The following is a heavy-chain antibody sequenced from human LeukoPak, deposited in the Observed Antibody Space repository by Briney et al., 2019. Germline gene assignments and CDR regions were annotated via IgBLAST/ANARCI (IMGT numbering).Heavy chain of an antibody. Sequence: PSQTLSLTCTVSGGSISSGDYYWSWIRQPPGKGLEWIGSIYHSGSTYYNPSLKSRVTISVDTSKNQFSLKLSSVTAADTAVYYCARGGIAAAFDYWGQGTLVTVSS. CDR1: GGSISSGDYY. J-gene: IGHJ4*02. V-gene: IGHV4-30-4*08. CDR2: IYHSGST. D-gene: IGHD6-13*01. CDR3: ARGGIAAAFDY.